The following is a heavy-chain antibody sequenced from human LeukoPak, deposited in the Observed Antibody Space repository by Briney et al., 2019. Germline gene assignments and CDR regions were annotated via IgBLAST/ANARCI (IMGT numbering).Heavy chain of an antibody. Sequence: PGGSLRLSCAASGFTFDDYAIHWVRQAPGKGLEWVALIGGDGADTFYADSVRGRFTISRDNSKNSLFLQMNSLRTEDTALYYCANVGTGWRVGPFDIWGQGTMVTVSS. V-gene: IGHV3-43*02. CDR3: ANVGTGWRVGPFDI. J-gene: IGHJ3*02. CDR2: IGGDGADT. CDR1: GFTFDDYA. D-gene: IGHD3/OR15-3a*01.